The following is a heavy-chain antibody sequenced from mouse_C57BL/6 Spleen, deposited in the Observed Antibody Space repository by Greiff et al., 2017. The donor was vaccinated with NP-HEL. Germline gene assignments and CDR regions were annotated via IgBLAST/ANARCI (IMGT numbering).Heavy chain of an antibody. D-gene: IGHD2-12*01. CDR1: GFSLTSYG. CDR3: ARITTGSMDY. CDR2: IWSGGST. V-gene: IGHV2-2*01. J-gene: IGHJ4*01. Sequence: VQLQESGPGLVQPSQSLSITCTVSGFSLTSYGVHWVRQSPGKGLEWLGVIWSGGSTDYNAAFISRLSISKDNSTSQVFFKMNSLQADDTAIYYCARITTGSMDYWGQGTSVTVSS.